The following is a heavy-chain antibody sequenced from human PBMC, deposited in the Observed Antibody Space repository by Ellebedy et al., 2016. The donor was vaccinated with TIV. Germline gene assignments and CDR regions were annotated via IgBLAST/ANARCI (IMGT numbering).Heavy chain of an antibody. J-gene: IGHJ6*03. CDR2: IDPHDSDT. Sequence: GESLKISXQASGYSFTKNWIAWVRQLPGRGLEWMGIIDPHDSDTRYSPAFQGQVTISADKSVSTAYLQWNSLKASDTAMYYCARQAAMVDYYYYMDVWGKGTTVTVSS. D-gene: IGHD5-18*01. CDR3: ARQAAMVDYYYYMDV. CDR1: GYSFTKNW. V-gene: IGHV5-51*01.